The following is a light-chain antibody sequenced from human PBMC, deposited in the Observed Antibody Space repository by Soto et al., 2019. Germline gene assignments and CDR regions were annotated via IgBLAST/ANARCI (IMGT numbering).Light chain of an antibody. CDR2: DDN. CDR1: SSNIGGNS. J-gene: IGLJ1*01. V-gene: IGLV1-51*01. Sequence: VLTQPPSVSAAPGQKVTISCSGGSSNIGGNSVSWYQQLPGTAPKLLIYDDNKRPSGIPDRFSGSKSGTSATLGITGFQTGDEADYYCGSWDSSLSAYVFGTGTKVTV. CDR3: GSWDSSLSAYV.